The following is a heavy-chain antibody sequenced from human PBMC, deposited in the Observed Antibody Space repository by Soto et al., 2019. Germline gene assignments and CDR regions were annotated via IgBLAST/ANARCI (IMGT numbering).Heavy chain of an antibody. D-gene: IGHD1-20*01. CDR1: GGSINSGGYS. Sequence: QLQLQESGSGLVKPSQTLSLTCAVSGGSINSGGYSWSWIRQPPGKGLEWIGYMYHTGSAYYNPSLKSRVTISVHRSKNQFSLDLSSVTAADTAVYYCARGTGYYWDAFDIWGQGTMVIVSS. CDR3: ARGTGYYWDAFDI. J-gene: IGHJ3*02. V-gene: IGHV4-30-2*01. CDR2: MYHTGSA.